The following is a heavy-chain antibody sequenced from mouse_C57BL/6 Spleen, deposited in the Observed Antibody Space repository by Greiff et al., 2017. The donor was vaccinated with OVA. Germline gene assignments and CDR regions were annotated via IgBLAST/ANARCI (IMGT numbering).Heavy chain of an antibody. CDR2: IYPGDGDT. J-gene: IGHJ2*01. D-gene: IGHD1-1*01. Sequence: VQLQESGAELVKPGASVKISCKASGYAFSSYWMNWVKQRPGKGLEWIGQIYPGDGDTNYNGKFKGKATLTADKSSSTAYMQLSSLTSEDSAVYFCARTHYYGSSFYYFDDWGQGTTLTVSS. CDR1: GYAFSSYW. CDR3: ARTHYYGSSFYYFDD. V-gene: IGHV1-80*01.